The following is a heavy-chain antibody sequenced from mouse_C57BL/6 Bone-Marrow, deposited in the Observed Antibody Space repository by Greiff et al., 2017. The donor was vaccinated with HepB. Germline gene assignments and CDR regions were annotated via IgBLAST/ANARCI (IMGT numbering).Heavy chain of an antibody. J-gene: IGHJ2*01. D-gene: IGHD1-1*01. V-gene: IGHV1-55*01. CDR3: ATVVAFDY. CDR1: GYTFTSYW. CDR2: IYPGSGST. Sequence: VQLQQPGAELVKPGASVKMSCKASGYTFTSYWITWVKQRPGQGLEWIGDIYPGSGSTNYNEKFKSKATLTVATSSSTAYMQLSSLTSEDSAVYYCATVVAFDYWGQGTTLTVSS.